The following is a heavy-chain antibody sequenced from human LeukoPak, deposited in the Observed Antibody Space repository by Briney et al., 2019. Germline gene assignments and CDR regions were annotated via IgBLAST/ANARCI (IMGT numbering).Heavy chain of an antibody. D-gene: IGHD2-8*01. CDR1: VVSFSRYA. CDR3: AKKRSCINAVCHGDFDY. J-gene: IGHJ4*02. V-gene: IGHV3-23*01. Sequence: GGSLRLSCAPSVVSFSRYAMSWGRQAPGKGLEWVSTISGSGGSTYYADSVKGRFTISRDNSKNTVYLQMNSLRAEDTAVYYCAKKRSCINAVCHGDFDYWGQGTLVTVSS. CDR2: ISGSGGST.